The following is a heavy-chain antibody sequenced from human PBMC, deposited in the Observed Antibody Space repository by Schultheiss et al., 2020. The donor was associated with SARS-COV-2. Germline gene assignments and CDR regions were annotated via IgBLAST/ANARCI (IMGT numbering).Heavy chain of an antibody. J-gene: IGHJ4*02. V-gene: IGHV4-34*01. CDR2: INHRGST. CDR1: GGSFSGYY. Sequence: SQTLSLTCAVYGGSFSGYYWSWIRQPPGKGLEWIGEINHRGSTNYNPSLKSRVTISVDTSKNQFSLKLSSVTAADTAVYYCARDGGYCSGGSCYRLPLDYWGQGTLVTVSS. CDR3: ARDGGYCSGGSCYRLPLDY. D-gene: IGHD2-15*01.